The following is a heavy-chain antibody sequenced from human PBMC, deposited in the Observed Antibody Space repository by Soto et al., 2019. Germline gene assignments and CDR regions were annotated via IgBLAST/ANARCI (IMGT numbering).Heavy chain of an antibody. V-gene: IGHV1-2*02. CDR3: ARDLIVDGPDNYAMDV. CDR1: GYTFTGYY. D-gene: IGHD3-22*01. Sequence: EASVKVSCKASGYTFTGYYMHWVRQAPGQGLEWMGWINPNSGGTNYAQKFQGRVTMTRDTSLTTVYMQLNRLTADDTAVYYCARDLIVDGPDNYAMDVWGQGTTVTVSS. CDR2: INPNSGGT. J-gene: IGHJ6*02.